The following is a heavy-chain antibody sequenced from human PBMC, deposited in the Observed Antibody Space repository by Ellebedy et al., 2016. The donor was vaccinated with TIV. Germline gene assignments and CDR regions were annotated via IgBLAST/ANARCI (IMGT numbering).Heavy chain of an antibody. CDR1: GGSINSYC. CDR3: ARDGGSVRFDY. J-gene: IGHJ4*02. D-gene: IGHD3-16*01. Sequence: MPSETLSLTCTISGGSINSYCWSWIRQPAGKGLEWIGNIYNSGSTKFSPSLKSRVTLSVDTSKNQFSLKLNSVTAADTAVYYCARDGGSVRFDYWGQGTLVTVSS. CDR2: IYNSGST. V-gene: IGHV4-4*07.